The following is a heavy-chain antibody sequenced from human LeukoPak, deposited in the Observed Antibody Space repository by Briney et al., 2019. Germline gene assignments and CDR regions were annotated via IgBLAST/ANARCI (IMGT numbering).Heavy chain of an antibody. CDR3: ARDLRYGMDV. CDR2: ISSSGGII. J-gene: IGHJ6*02. V-gene: IGHV3-48*03. Sequence: AGGSLRLSCAASGFTFSSYEMNWVRQAPGKGLEWVAYISSSGGIIYYADSVKGRFTISRDNAKNTLYLQMNSLRAEDTAVYYCARDLRYGMDVWGQGTTVTVSS. CDR1: GFTFSSYE.